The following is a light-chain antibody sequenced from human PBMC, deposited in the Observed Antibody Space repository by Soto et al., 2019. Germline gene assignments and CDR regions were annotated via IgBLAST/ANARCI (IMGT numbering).Light chain of an antibody. J-gene: IGKJ5*01. V-gene: IGKV1-33*01. CDR1: QDISNY. CDR2: DAS. Sequence: DIQMTQSPSTLPASVGDRFTITCHSSQDISNYLNWYQKKPGKAPKLLIYDASNLETGVPSRFSGSGSGTDFTFTISSLQPEDIATYYCQQYDNLLITFGQGTR. CDR3: QQYDNLLIT.